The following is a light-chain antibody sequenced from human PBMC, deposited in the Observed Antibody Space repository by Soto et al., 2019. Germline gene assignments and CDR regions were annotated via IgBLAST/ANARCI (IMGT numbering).Light chain of an antibody. Sequence: IVVTQSPATLSVSSGERATLSCRANQAISSNLAWYQQKPGQAPRLLIYGASTRATDIPDRFSGSGSGTEFTLTISSLQSEDFAVYYCQHYNNWLGTFGGGTKVDIK. V-gene: IGKV3-15*01. CDR2: GAS. J-gene: IGKJ4*01. CDR3: QHYNNWLGT. CDR1: QAISSN.